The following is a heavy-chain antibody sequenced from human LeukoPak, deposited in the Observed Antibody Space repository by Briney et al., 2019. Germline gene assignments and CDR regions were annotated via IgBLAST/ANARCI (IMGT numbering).Heavy chain of an antibody. CDR3: AKRTMTTITTDGDYYYGMDV. D-gene: IGHD4-11*01. CDR2: IIGSGGST. CDR1: GFTFRNYT. J-gene: IGHJ6*02. V-gene: IGHV3-23*01. Sequence: GGSLRLSCAASGFTFRNYTMTWVRQAPGKGLEWVSAIIGSGGSTYYADSVKGRFTISRDNSKNTLYLQMNGLRAEDTAVYYCAKRTMTTITTDGDYYYGMDVWGQGTTVTVSS.